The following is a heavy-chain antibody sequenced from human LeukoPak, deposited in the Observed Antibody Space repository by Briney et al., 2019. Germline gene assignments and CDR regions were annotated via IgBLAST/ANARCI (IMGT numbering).Heavy chain of an antibody. Sequence: NPSETLSLTCTVSGGSISSYYWSWIRQPPGKRLEWIGYIYYTGSTNYSPSLKSRVTISVDTSKNQLSLKLSSVTAADTAVYYCARLHGPGAAALNWFDPWGQGNLVTVSS. CDR2: IYYTGST. V-gene: IGHV4-59*08. D-gene: IGHD6-13*01. J-gene: IGHJ5*02. CDR1: GGSISSYY. CDR3: ARLHGPGAAALNWFDP.